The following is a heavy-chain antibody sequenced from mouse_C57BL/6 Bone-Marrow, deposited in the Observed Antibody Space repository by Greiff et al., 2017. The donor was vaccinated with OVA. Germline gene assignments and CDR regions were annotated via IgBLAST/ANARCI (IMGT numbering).Heavy chain of an antibody. CDR1: GFTFSNYW. CDR3: TGEDYYGSSSFAY. CDR2: IRLKSDNYAT. Sequence: EVKLVESGGGLVQPGGSMKLSCVASGFTFSNYWMNWVRQSPEKGLEWVAQIRLKSDNYATHYAESVKGRFTISRDDSKSSVYLQMNNLRAEDTGIYYCTGEDYYGSSSFAYWGQGTLVTVSA. J-gene: IGHJ3*01. V-gene: IGHV6-3*01. D-gene: IGHD1-1*01.